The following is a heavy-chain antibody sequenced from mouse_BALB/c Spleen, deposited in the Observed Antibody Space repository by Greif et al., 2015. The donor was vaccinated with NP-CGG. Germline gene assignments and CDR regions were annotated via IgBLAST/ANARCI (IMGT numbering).Heavy chain of an antibody. CDR3: ARRTGTEAMDY. J-gene: IGHJ4*01. Sequence: LVESGPELVKPGASVKISCKASGYTFTDYYINWVKQKPGQGLEWIGWIYPGSGNTKYNEKFKGKATLTVDTSSSTVYMQLSSRTSEDTAVYFCARRTGTEAMDYWGQGTSVTVSS. V-gene: IGHV1-84*02. D-gene: IGHD4-1*01. CDR2: IYPGSGNT. CDR1: GYTFTDYY.